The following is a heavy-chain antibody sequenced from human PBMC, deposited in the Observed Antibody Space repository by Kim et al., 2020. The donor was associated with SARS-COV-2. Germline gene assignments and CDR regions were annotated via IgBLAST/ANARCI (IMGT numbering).Heavy chain of an antibody. V-gene: IGHV4-39*01. CDR1: GGSISSSSYY. D-gene: IGHD3-22*01. J-gene: IGHJ1*01. CDR2: IYYSGST. Sequence: SETLSLTCTVSGGSISSSSYYWGWIRQPPGKGLEWIGSIYYSGSTYYNPSLKSRVTISVDTSKNQFSLKLSSVTAADTAVYYCASQVYYYDSSGYYPEYFQHWGQGTLVTVSS. CDR3: ASQVYYYDSSGYYPEYFQH.